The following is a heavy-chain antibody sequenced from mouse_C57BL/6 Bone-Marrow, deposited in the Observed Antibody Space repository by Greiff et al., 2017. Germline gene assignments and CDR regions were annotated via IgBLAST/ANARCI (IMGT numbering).Heavy chain of an antibody. J-gene: IGHJ3*01. CDR1: GYTFTDYY. D-gene: IGHD2-1*01. V-gene: IGHV1-19*01. Sequence: VQLKESGPVLVKPGASVKMSCKASGYTFTDYYMNWVKQSHGKSLEWIGVINPYNGGTSYNQKFKGKATLTVDKSSSTAYMELNSLTSEDSAVYYCARGHYYGNYAFAYWGQGTLVTVSA. CDR3: ARGHYYGNYAFAY. CDR2: INPYNGGT.